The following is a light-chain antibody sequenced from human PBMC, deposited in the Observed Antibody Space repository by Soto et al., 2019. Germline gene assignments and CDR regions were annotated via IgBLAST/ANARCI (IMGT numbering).Light chain of an antibody. J-gene: IGLJ1*01. CDR2: QDN. Sequence: SYELTQPPSVSVSPGQTASITRSGDKLADKYACWYQQKPGQSPVLVIYQDNKRPSGIPERFSGSNSGNTATLTISGTQAMDEADYFCQAWDSRTGVFGTGTKLTVL. CDR1: KLADKY. CDR3: QAWDSRTGV. V-gene: IGLV3-1*01.